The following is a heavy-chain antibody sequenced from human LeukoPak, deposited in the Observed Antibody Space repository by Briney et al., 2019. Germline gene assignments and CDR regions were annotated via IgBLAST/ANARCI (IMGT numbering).Heavy chain of an antibody. CDR3: ARDRPDIAADGRGAFDI. D-gene: IGHD6-13*01. V-gene: IGHV4-34*01. Sequence: SETLSVTCAVYGGSFSGYYWSWLRQPPGNGLEWIGEINHSGSTNYNPSLKSRVTISVDTSKNQFSLKLSSVTAADTAVYYCARDRPDIAADGRGAFDIWGQGTMVTVSS. CDR2: INHSGST. CDR1: GGSFSGYY. J-gene: IGHJ3*02.